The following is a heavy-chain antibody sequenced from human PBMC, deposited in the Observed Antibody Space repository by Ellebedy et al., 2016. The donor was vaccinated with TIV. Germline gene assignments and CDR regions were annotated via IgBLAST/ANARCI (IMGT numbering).Heavy chain of an antibody. CDR1: GFTLGNYW. CDR2: INEPGTDT. Sequence: GGSLRLXCVASGFTLGNYWMSWARQAPESGLEWVGNINEPGTDTYYVDSVMGRFTISRDNGQNSVFLQMNNLRVDDTAIYYCARASDTGTTDYWGPGTLVTVSS. D-gene: IGHD1-7*01. CDR3: ARASDTGTTDY. J-gene: IGHJ4*02. V-gene: IGHV3-7*04.